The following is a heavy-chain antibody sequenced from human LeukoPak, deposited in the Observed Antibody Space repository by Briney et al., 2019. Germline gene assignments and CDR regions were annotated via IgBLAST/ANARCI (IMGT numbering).Heavy chain of an antibody. D-gene: IGHD3-9*01. V-gene: IGHV3-15*01. J-gene: IGHJ4*02. CDR3: TRDQRYFDWLLIGGYFDY. CDR2: IKSEGDGGTT. CDR1: GFTFSRYW. Sequence: PGRSLRLSCAASGFTFSRYWMSWVRQAPGKGLEWVGRIKSEGDGGTTDYAAPVKGRFTISRDDSKNKLYLQMNSLKTEDTAVYYCTRDQRYFDWLLIGGYFDYWGQGTLVTVSS.